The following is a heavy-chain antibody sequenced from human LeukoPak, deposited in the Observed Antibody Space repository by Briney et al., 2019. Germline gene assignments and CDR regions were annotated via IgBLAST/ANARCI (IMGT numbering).Heavy chain of an antibody. J-gene: IGHJ4*02. CDR3: ARGIEYYDFWSGYYPSHFDY. CDR1: GYTFTSYG. Sequence: ASVKVSCKASGYTFTSYGISWVRQAPGQGLEWMGWISAYNGNTNYAQKLQGRVTMTTDTSTSTAYMELRSLRSDDTAVYYCARGIEYYDFWSGYYPSHFDYWGQGTLVTVSS. CDR2: ISAYNGNT. V-gene: IGHV1-18*01. D-gene: IGHD3-3*01.